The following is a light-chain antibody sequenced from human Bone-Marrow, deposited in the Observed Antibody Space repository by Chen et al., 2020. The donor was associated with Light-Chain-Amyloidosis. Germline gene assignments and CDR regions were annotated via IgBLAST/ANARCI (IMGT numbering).Light chain of an antibody. Sequence: ALTHPSPRSASPGQSPTLSCPGTSIDIGSYNHVSWYQHHPGKAPKVLIYEATKRPSGVSSRFSGSKSANTASLTISGLQAEDEASFYCCSYAGSDTFVFGGGTMLTVL. CDR1: SIDIGSYNH. CDR2: EAT. CDR3: CSYAGSDTFV. J-gene: IGLJ3*02. V-gene: IGLV2-23*02.